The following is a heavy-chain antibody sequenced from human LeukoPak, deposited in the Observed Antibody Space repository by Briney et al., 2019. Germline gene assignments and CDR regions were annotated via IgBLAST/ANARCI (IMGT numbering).Heavy chain of an antibody. Sequence: PGGSLRLSCVASGFTFRSYAMHWARQAPGKGLEWVAVIWFDGSNEHYADSMKGRVTISRDNSKNTLYLQMYTLRAEDTAVYYCARDQYSSGWSHPGDYWGQGTLVTVSS. J-gene: IGHJ4*02. V-gene: IGHV3-33*01. CDR3: ARDQYSSGWSHPGDY. CDR1: GFTFRSYA. D-gene: IGHD6-19*01. CDR2: IWFDGSNE.